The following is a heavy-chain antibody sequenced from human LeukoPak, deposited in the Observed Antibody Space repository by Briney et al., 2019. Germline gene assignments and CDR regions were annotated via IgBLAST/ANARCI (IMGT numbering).Heavy chain of an antibody. CDR2: IIPIFGTA. CDR1: GGTFSSYA. CDR3: ARLEITTVTTSDY. D-gene: IGHD4-17*01. Sequence: SLKVSCKASGGTFSSYAISWVRQAPGQGLEWMGGIIPIFGTANYAQKFKGRVTITADESTSTAYRELSSLRSEDTAVYYCARLEITTVTTSDYWGQGTLVTVSS. J-gene: IGHJ4*02. V-gene: IGHV1-69*01.